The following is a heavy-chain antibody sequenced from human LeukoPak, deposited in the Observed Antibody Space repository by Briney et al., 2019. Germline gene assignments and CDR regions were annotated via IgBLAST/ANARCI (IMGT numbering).Heavy chain of an antibody. D-gene: IGHD6-6*01. CDR2: ISAYNGNT. CDR1: GYTFTTYG. CDR3: ARDLIAARPGWFDP. V-gene: IGHV1-18*01. Sequence: ASVKVSCKASGYTFTTYGINWVRQAPGQGLEWMGWISAYNGNTNYAQNLQGRVTLTTDTSASTAYMELRSLRSDDTAVYYCARDLIAARPGWFDPWGQGTLVTVSS. J-gene: IGHJ5*02.